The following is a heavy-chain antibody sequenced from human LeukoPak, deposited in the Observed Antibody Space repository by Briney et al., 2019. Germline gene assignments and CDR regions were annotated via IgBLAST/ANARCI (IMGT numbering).Heavy chain of an antibody. CDR1: GFTFSDYY. CDR2: ISTSGTTM. V-gene: IGHV3-11*04. Sequence: PGRSLRLSCAASGFTFSDYYMGWIHQAPGKGLEWVSYISTSGTTMYYADSVKGRFTISRDNAKNSLYLQMNSLRAEDTAVYYCAKLHGYNFDYWGQGTLVTVSS. D-gene: IGHD5-24*01. J-gene: IGHJ4*02. CDR3: AKLHGYNFDY.